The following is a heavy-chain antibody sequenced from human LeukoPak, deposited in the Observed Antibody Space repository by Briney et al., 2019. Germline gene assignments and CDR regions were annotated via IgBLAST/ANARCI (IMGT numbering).Heavy chain of an antibody. CDR2: ISSSSTI. D-gene: IGHD1-7*01. CDR1: GFTFSDYY. Sequence: GGSLRLSCAASGFTFSDYYMNWVRQAPGKGLEWVSSISSSSTIYYADSVKGRFTISRDNAKNSLHLQMNSLRAEDTAVYYCARDPLPDNWTYWDYWGQGTLVTVSS. CDR3: ARDPLPDNWTYWDY. V-gene: IGHV3-69-1*02. J-gene: IGHJ4*02.